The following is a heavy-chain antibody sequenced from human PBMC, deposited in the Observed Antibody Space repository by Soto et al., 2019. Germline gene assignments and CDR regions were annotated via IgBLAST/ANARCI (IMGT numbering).Heavy chain of an antibody. CDR2: TYYRSKWYN. CDR3: AKDYKLRWRGDWFDP. Sequence: SQTLSLTCAISGDSVSSNSAAWNWIRQSPSRGLEWLGRTYYRSKWYNDYAVSVKSRITINPDTSKNQFSLQLNSLRAEDTAVYYCAKDYKLRWRGDWFDPWGQGTLVTV. J-gene: IGHJ5*02. D-gene: IGHD4-17*01. CDR1: GDSVSSNSAA. V-gene: IGHV6-1*01.